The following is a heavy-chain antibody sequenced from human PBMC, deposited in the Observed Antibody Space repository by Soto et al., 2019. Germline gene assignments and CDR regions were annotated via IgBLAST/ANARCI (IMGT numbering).Heavy chain of an antibody. Sequence: SETLSLTCTVSGGSIASSGYYWDWIRQPPGKGLEWIGTIYYTGSTYYNPSLKSRVTISVDTSKNLFSLRLTSVTAADTAVYSCARRGGAAPFDYWGQGTLATVSS. V-gene: IGHV4-39*01. CDR3: ARRGGAAPFDY. J-gene: IGHJ4*02. CDR1: GGSIASSGYY. CDR2: IYYTGST. D-gene: IGHD2-15*01.